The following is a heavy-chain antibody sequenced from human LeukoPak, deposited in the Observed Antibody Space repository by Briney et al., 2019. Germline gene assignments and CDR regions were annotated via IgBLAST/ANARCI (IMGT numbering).Heavy chain of an antibody. Sequence: GGSLRLSCAASGFTFSSYSMNWARQAPGKGLEWVSYISSSSSTIYYADSVKGRFTISRDNAKNSLYLQMNSLRAEDTALYYCARYSKAMGRGRGRYFDYWGQGTLVTVSS. D-gene: IGHD3-16*01. J-gene: IGHJ4*02. CDR2: ISSSSSTI. V-gene: IGHV3-48*04. CDR1: GFTFSSYS. CDR3: ARYSKAMGRGRGRYFDY.